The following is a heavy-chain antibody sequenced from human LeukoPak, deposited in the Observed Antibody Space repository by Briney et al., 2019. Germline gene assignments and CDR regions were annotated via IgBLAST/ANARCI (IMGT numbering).Heavy chain of an antibody. Sequence: SETLSLTCTVSGGSISSYYWSWIRQPPGKGLEWIGYIYYSGSTNYNPSLKSRVTISVDTSKNQFSLKLSSVTAADTAVYYCARYKGRRYYLDYWGQGTLVTVSS. CDR2: IYYSGST. CDR1: GGSISSYY. V-gene: IGHV4-59*01. J-gene: IGHJ4*02. CDR3: ARYKGRRYYLDY. D-gene: IGHD2-8*01.